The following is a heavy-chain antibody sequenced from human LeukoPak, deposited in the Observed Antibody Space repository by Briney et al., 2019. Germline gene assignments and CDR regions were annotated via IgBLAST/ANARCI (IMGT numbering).Heavy chain of an antibody. CDR1: EFTFSNYV. J-gene: IGHJ4*02. CDR2: ISGGGGYT. Sequence: GGSLRLSCAASEFTFSNYVMNWVRRAPGKGLEWVSGISGGGGYTYYADSVKGRFTISRDNSKNMLYLQMNSLRAEDTAVYYCTTGLRQVWFVAYWGQGTLVTVSS. D-gene: IGHD3-10*01. CDR3: TTGLRQVWFVAY. V-gene: IGHV3-23*01.